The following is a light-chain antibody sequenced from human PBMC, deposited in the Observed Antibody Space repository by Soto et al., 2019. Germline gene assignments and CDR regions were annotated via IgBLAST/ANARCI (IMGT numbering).Light chain of an antibody. V-gene: IGKV3-15*01. CDR2: GAS. CDR3: QQYNNWPIT. J-gene: IGKJ5*01. Sequence: EIVLTQSPGTLSLSPGERATLSCRASQNVLSNVAWYQQKPGQAPRLLTYGASTRATGIPARFTGYGSGTEFTLTIGSLQSEDFAVYYCQQYNNWPITFGQGTRLEIK. CDR1: QNVLSN.